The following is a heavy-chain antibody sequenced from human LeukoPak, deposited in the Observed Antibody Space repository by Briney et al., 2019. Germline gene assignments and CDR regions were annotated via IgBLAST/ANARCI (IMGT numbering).Heavy chain of an antibody. CDR1: GGTFSSYA. CDR2: IIPIFGTA. CDR3: ARDRRGYSYGVGYNWFDP. J-gene: IGHJ5*02. D-gene: IGHD5-18*01. Sequence: ASVKVSCKASGGTFSSYAISWARQAPGQGLEWMGGIIPIFGTANYAQKFQGRVTITPDESTSTAYMEMSSLRSEDTAVYYCARDRRGYSYGVGYNWFDPWGQGTLVTVSS. V-gene: IGHV1-69*13.